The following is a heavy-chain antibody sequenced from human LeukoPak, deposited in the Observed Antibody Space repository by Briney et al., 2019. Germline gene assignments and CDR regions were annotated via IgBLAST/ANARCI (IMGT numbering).Heavy chain of an antibody. CDR3: ARYSGIAVAGTFDY. CDR1: AFTFSRSA. D-gene: IGHD6-19*01. J-gene: IGHJ4*02. Sequence: PGGSLRLSCAASAFTFSRSAMSWVRQAPGKGLEWVSGINWNGGSTGYADSVKGRFTISRDNAKNSVYLQMNSLRAEDTALYYCARYSGIAVAGTFDYWGQGTLVTVSS. CDR2: INWNGGST. V-gene: IGHV3-20*04.